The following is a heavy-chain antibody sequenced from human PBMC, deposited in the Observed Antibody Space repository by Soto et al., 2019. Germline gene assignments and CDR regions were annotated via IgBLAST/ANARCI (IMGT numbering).Heavy chain of an antibody. CDR1: GGSISSSNW. V-gene: IGHV4-4*02. CDR2: IYHSGST. J-gene: IGHJ3*02. CDR3: ARDSSGSYYGDAFDI. D-gene: IGHD1-26*01. Sequence: QVQLQESGPGLVKPSGTLSLTCAVSGGSISSSNWWSWVRQPPGKGLEWIGEIYHSGSTNYNPSPKSRVTISVAKSKNQFSLKLSSVTAADTAVYYCARDSSGSYYGDAFDIWGQGTMVTVSS.